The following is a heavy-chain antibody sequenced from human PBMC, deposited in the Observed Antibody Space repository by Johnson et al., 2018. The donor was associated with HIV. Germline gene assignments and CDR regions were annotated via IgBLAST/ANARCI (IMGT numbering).Heavy chain of an antibody. D-gene: IGHD2-8*01. CDR2: ISYDGSNK. Sequence: QVQLVESGGGLVQPGRSLRLSCAASGFTFSSYAMHWVRQAPGKGLEWVAVISYDGSNKYYADSVKGRFTISRYNSKNTLYLQINSLRAEDTAVYYCAKDHIVLLVYALAAFDIWGQGTMVTVSS. CDR3: AKDHIVLLVYALAAFDI. CDR1: GFTFSSYA. V-gene: IGHV3-30-3*01. J-gene: IGHJ3*02.